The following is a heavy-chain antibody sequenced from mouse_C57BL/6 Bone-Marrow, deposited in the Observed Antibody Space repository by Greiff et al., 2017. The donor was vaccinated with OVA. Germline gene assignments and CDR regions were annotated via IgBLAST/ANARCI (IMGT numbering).Heavy chain of an antibody. CDR2: ISDGGSYT. Sequence: EVQLVESGGGLVKPGGSLKLSCAASGFTFSSYAMSWVRQTPEKRLEWVATISDGGSYTYYPDNVKGRFTISRDNAKNNLYLQMSHLKSEDTAMYYCARDYYGSSPFAYWGQGTLVTVSA. J-gene: IGHJ3*01. D-gene: IGHD1-1*01. CDR1: GFTFSSYA. CDR3: ARDYYGSSPFAY. V-gene: IGHV5-4*01.